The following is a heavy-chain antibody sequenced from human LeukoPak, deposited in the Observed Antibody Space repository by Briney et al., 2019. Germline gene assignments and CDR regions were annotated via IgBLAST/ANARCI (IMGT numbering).Heavy chain of an antibody. Sequence: GGSLRLSCAASGFTFSSYAMSWVRQAPGKGLEWVSAISGSGGSTYYADSVKGRFTISRDNSKNTLYLQMNSLRAEDTAVYYCAKGYYDFWSGYYSGDYWGQGTLVTVSS. CDR1: GFTFSSYA. J-gene: IGHJ4*02. CDR3: AKGYYDFWSGYYSGDY. V-gene: IGHV3-23*01. CDR2: ISGSGGST. D-gene: IGHD3-3*01.